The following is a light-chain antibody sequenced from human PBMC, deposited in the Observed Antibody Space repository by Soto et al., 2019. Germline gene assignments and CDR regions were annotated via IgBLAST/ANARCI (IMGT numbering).Light chain of an antibody. CDR3: SSYTNINTRACV. CDR1: SGDIGSYNR. J-gene: IGLJ1*01. CDR2: EVT. V-gene: IGLV2-14*01. Sequence: QSVLARPASVSGSAGQSITISCTGTSGDIGSYNRVSWYQQHPGKAPKLIIYEVTDRPSGVSNRFSGSKSGNTASLTISGLQAEDEAEYYCSSYTNINTRACVFGTGPKVTVL.